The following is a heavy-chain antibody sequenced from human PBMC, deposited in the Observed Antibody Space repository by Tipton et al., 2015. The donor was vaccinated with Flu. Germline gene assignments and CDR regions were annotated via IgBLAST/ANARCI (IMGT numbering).Heavy chain of an antibody. V-gene: IGHV3-30*18. CDR1: GFTFSVYG. Sequence: SLRLSCAASGFTFSVYGMHWVRQAPGKGLEWVAVMSYDGSNEYYADSVKGRFTISRDNSKNTLYLQINSLRAEDTAVYCCAKGRNRWNTNFDYWGQGTLVTVSS. CDR2: MSYDGSNE. J-gene: IGHJ4*02. D-gene: IGHD1/OR15-1a*01. CDR3: AKGRNRWNTNFDY.